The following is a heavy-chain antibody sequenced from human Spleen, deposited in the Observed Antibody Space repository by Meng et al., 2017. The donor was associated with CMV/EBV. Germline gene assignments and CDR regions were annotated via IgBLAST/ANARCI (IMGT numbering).Heavy chain of an antibody. D-gene: IGHD3-22*01. CDR1: GGSISSYY. Sequence: LTCTVSGGSISSYYWSWIRQPPGKGLEWIGYIYYSGSTNYNPSLKSRVTISVDTSKNQFSLKLSPVTAADTAVYYCARDSSGYPMFQHWGQGTLVIVSS. J-gene: IGHJ1*01. CDR3: ARDSSGYPMFQH. CDR2: IYYSGST. V-gene: IGHV4-59*01.